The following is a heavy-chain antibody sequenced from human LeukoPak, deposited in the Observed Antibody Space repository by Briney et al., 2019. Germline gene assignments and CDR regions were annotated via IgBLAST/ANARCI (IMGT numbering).Heavy chain of an antibody. J-gene: IGHJ5*02. V-gene: IGHV1-18*03. Sequence: ASVKVSCKASGYTFTGYYMHWVRQAPGQGLEWMGWISAYNGNSNYAQKLQGRVTMTTDTSTSTAYMELNSLRSDDMAVYYCARLVSALGWFDPWGQGTLVTVSS. CDR3: ARLVSALGWFDP. D-gene: IGHD1-26*01. CDR2: ISAYNGNS. CDR1: GYTFTGYY.